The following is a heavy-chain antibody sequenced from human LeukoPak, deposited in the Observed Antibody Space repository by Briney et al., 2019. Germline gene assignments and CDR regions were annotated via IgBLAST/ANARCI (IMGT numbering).Heavy chain of an antibody. J-gene: IGHJ4*02. D-gene: IGHD3-3*01. CDR3: MYFWSGSSLVDY. CDR1: GFTFTNAW. V-gene: IGHV3-15*01. Sequence: PGGSLRLSCAASGFTFTNAWMSWVRQAPGQGLEWVGRIKSRTDGGTTDYAAPVKGRFTISRDDSKNALYQQMNSLKTEDTAVYYCMYFWSGSSLVDYWGQGTLVTVSS. CDR2: IKSRTDGGTT.